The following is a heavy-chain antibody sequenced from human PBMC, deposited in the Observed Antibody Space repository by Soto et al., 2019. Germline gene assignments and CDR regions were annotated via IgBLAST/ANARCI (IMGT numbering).Heavy chain of an antibody. CDR2: INPYNGNT. CDR1: GYIFTDYY. CDR3: AKADSNYAGRFSYYYMDV. J-gene: IGHJ6*03. Sequence: ASVKVSCKASGYIFTDYYMHWVRQAPGQELGWMGWINPYNGNTHYSQKFQGKVTMTTDTSTSTAYMELRNLRSDDTAVYYCAKADSNYAGRFSYYYMDVWGTGTMVTVSS. V-gene: IGHV1-18*04. D-gene: IGHD4-4*01.